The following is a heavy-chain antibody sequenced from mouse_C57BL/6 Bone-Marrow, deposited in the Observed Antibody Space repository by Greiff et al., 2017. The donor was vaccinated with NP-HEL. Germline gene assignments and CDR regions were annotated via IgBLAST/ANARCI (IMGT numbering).Heavy chain of an antibody. CDR3: TTELLWLRRDY. CDR1: GFNIKDDY. Sequence: VQLQQSGAELVRPGASVKLSCTASGFNIKDDYMHWVKQRPEQGLEWIGWIDPENGDTEYASKFQGKATITADTSSNTAYLQLSSLTSEDTAVYYCTTELLWLRRDYWGQGTTLTVSS. D-gene: IGHD2-2*01. J-gene: IGHJ2*01. V-gene: IGHV14-4*01. CDR2: IDPENGDT.